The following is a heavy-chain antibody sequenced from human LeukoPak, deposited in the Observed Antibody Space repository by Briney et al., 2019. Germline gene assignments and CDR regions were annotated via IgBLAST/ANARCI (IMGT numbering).Heavy chain of an antibody. J-gene: IGHJ4*02. D-gene: IGHD2-15*01. CDR2: INPNSGGR. Sequence: ASVKVSCKASGYTFTGYYMQWVRQAPGQGLEWMGWINPNSGGRKYAQKFQGRIVMTRDTSISTVYMELSRLTSDDTAVYYCARGRHCSGGSCYLDYWGQGTLVTVSS. CDR3: ARGRHCSGGSCYLDY. CDR1: GYTFTGYY. V-gene: IGHV1-2*02.